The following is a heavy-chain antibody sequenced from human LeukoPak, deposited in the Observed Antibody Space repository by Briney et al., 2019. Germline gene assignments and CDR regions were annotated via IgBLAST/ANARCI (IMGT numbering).Heavy chain of an antibody. V-gene: IGHV3-30*18. Sequence: PGRSLRLSCAASGFTFSSYHMHWVRHAPHKGLEWVAFISYDGSNKYYGHSVKGRFNIYRDKSKSTLYLQMNSLRAEDTAVYYCAKCLMHYDFWSGSPHGMDVWGQGTTVTVSS. J-gene: IGHJ6*02. D-gene: IGHD3-3*01. CDR2: ISYDGSNK. CDR1: GFTFSSYH. CDR3: AKCLMHYDFWSGSPHGMDV.